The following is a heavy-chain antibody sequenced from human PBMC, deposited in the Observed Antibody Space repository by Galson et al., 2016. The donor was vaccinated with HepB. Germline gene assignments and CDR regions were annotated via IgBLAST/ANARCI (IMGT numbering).Heavy chain of an antibody. CDR3: ATDRGSYNFNQ. CDR2: ITSSGGST. CDR1: GFTFSSYA. Sequence: SLRLSCAASGFTFSSYAMSWVRQAPGKGLEWVSAITSSGGSTYYADSVKGRFTISRDNSKNTLHLQMNSLRAEDTAVDYCATDRGSYNFNQWGQGTLVTVSS. V-gene: IGHV3-23*01. D-gene: IGHD1-26*01. J-gene: IGHJ4*02.